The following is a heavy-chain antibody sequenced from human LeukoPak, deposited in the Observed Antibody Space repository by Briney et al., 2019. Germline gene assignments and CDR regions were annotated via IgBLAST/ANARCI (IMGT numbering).Heavy chain of an antibody. J-gene: IGHJ4*02. CDR3: AREGIQLWLDLSY. CDR1: GYXFTSYG. CDR2: ISTYNGNT. Sequence: ASVKVSCKASGYXFTSYGVSWVRQAPGQGLEWMGWISTYNGNTHYAQKLQGRVTMTTDTSTSTAYMELRSLRSDDTAVYYCAREGIQLWLDLSYWGQGTLVTVSS. V-gene: IGHV1-18*01. D-gene: IGHD5-18*01.